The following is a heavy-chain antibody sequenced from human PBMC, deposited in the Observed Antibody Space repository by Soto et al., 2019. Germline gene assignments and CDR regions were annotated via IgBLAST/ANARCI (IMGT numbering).Heavy chain of an antibody. D-gene: IGHD3-10*01. CDR2: ISYDGSNK. J-gene: IGHJ4*02. CDR3: AAIGGEMVRGVIR. Sequence: QVQLVESGGGVVQPGRSLRLSCAASGFTFSSYGMHWVRQAPGKGLEWVAVISYDGSNKYYADSVKGRFTISRDNSKNTLYLQMNSLRAEDTAVYYCAAIGGEMVRGVIRWGQGTLVTISS. CDR1: GFTFSSYG. V-gene: IGHV3-30*03.